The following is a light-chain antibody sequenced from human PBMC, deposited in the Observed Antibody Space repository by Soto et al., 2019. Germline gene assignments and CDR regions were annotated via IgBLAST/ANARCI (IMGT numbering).Light chain of an antibody. CDR2: DAS. V-gene: IGKV3-11*01. CDR3: QQRTSWPIT. CDR1: QSVSSNY. J-gene: IGKJ5*01. Sequence: EIVLTQSPGTLSLSPGERATLSCRASQSVSSNYLAWYQQKPGQAPRLLIYDASNRATGIPARFSGSGSGTDFTLTISSLEPEDFVVYYCQQRTSWPITFGQGTRLEIK.